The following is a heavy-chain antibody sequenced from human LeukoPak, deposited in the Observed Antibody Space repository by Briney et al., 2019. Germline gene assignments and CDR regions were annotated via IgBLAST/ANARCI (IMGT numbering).Heavy chain of an antibody. Sequence: GRSLRLSCAASGFTFSSYAMHWVRQAPGKGLEWVAVISYDGSNKYYADSVKGRFTISRDNSKNTLYLQMNSLRAEDTAVYYCARDWMGAADYWGQGTLVTVSS. CDR1: GFTFSSYA. CDR3: ARDWMGAADY. CDR2: ISYDGSNK. J-gene: IGHJ4*02. D-gene: IGHD3-16*01. V-gene: IGHV3-30*04.